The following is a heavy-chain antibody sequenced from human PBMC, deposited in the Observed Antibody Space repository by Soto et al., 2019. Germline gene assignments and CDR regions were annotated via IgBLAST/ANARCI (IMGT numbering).Heavy chain of an antibody. CDR3: ARPDIVATIHGMDV. Sequence: QVQLVQSGAEVKKPGASVKVSCKASGYTFTSYDINRVRQATGQGLEWMGWMNPNSGNTGYAQKFQGRVTMTRNTSISTAYMELSSLRSEDTAVYYCARPDIVATIHGMDVWGQGTTVTVSS. J-gene: IGHJ6*02. CDR2: MNPNSGNT. D-gene: IGHD5-12*01. CDR1: GYTFTSYD. V-gene: IGHV1-8*01.